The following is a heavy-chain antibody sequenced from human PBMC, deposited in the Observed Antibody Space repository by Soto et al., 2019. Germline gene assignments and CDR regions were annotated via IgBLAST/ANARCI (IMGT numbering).Heavy chain of an antibody. CDR1: GDSINSADHF. CDR3: ATTTGAYSYYSAY. V-gene: IGHV4-31*03. CDR2: IFYSGAT. D-gene: IGHD1-26*01. Sequence: SETLSLTCTVSGDSINSADHFWTWIRQKPGKGLQWIGYIFYSGATYYDPSLMTRVSISLDKSKNYFSLELSSVTAADTAVYYCATTTGAYSYYSAYWGQGTLGTVSS. J-gene: IGHJ4*02.